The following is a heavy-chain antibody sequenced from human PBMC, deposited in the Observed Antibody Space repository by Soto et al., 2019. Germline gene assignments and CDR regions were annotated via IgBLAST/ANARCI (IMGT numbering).Heavy chain of an antibody. CDR3: ARLRFLQWLPGCMDV. J-gene: IGHJ6*02. D-gene: IGHD3-3*01. V-gene: IGHV5-10-1*01. CDR2: IDPSDSYT. Sequence: PGESLKISWKGSGYSFTRYWISWFRQMPRKGLERMGRIDPSDSYTNYSPSFQGHVTISADKSISNAYLQWSSLQASDTAMYYCARLRFLQWLPGCMDVCGPTTSLT. CDR1: GYSFTRYW.